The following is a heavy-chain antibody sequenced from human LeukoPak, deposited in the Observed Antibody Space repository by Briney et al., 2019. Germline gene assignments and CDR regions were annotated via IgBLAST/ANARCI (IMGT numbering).Heavy chain of an antibody. J-gene: IGHJ6*02. Sequence: GGSLRLSCAASGFTVSSYAMHWVRQPIGRGLEWVSALGIAGDTFYPGSVKGRFTISRENAKNSLYLQMNSLRAEDTAVYYCAKVPWIDYYYGMDVWGQGTTVTVAS. V-gene: IGHV3-13*01. CDR2: LGIAGDT. CDR3: AKVPWIDYYYGMDV. CDR1: GFTVSSYA. D-gene: IGHD2-2*03.